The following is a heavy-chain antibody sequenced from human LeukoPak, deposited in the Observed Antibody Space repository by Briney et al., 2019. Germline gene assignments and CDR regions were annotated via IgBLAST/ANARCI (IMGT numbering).Heavy chain of an antibody. CDR1: GFTVSNNY. CDR3: ARLTSGNGLDV. V-gene: IGHV3-66*04. Sequence: GGSLRLSCAASGFTVSNNYMTWVRQAPGKGLEWVSVIYSGNRTKYADSVKSRFIISRDNSKNTLLFQMNSLRAEDTAVYYCARLTSGNGLDVWGQGTTVTVS. D-gene: IGHD3-3*01. J-gene: IGHJ6*02. CDR2: IYSGNRT.